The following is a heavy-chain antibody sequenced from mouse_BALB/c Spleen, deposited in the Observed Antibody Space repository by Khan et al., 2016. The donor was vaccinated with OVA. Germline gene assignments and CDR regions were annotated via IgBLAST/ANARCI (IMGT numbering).Heavy chain of an antibody. D-gene: IGHD2-4*01. Sequence: QVQLQQSGPELVKPGASVKISCKASHYTFTAYDINWVKQRPGQGLEWIGWIYPGDGSTKYNENFQDTATLTADTSSNTAYMELTSLTSEKSAVEFGEREGLRGVAMDYWGQGTSVSVSS. J-gene: IGHJ4*01. CDR1: HYTFTAYD. V-gene: IGHV1S56*01. CDR3: EREGLRGVAMDY. CDR2: IYPGDGST.